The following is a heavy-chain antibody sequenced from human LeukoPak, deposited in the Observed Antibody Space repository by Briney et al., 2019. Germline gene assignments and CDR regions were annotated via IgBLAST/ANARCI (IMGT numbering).Heavy chain of an antibody. Sequence: PGRSLRLSCAASGFTFDDYAMHWVRQAPGKGLEWVSGISWNSGSIGYADSVKGRFTISRDNAKNSLYLQMNSLRAEDTAVYYCAKDRIRYYYGSGDNWFDPWGQGTLVTVSS. CDR2: ISWNSGSI. CDR1: GFTFDDYA. V-gene: IGHV3-9*01. D-gene: IGHD3-10*01. J-gene: IGHJ5*02. CDR3: AKDRIRYYYGSGDNWFDP.